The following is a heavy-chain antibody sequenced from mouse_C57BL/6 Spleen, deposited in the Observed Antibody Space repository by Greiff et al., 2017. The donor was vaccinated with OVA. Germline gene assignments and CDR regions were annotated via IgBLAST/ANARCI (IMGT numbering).Heavy chain of an antibody. CDR2: INPSNGGT. CDR3: AREGSSPYWYFDV. Sequence: QVQLQQPGTELVKPGASVKLSCKASGYTFTSYWMHWVKQRPGQGLEWIGNINPSNGGTNYNEKFKSKATLTVDKSSSTAYLQLSSLTSEDSAVDYCAREGSSPYWYFDVWGTGTTVTVSS. J-gene: IGHJ1*03. D-gene: IGHD1-1*01. V-gene: IGHV1-53*01. CDR1: GYTFTSYW.